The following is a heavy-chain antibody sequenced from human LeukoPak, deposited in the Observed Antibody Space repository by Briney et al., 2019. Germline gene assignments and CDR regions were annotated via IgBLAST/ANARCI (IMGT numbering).Heavy chain of an antibody. D-gene: IGHD6-19*01. J-gene: IGHJ3*02. CDR2: TSYSRTT. CDR3: AKLGHSDGWYLGAFDI. V-gene: IGHV4-59*08. Sequence: SETLSPTCAVSGGSITGHYWNWIRQTPGMRLEWIGYTSYSRTTIYNSYFKGRATMSIDTSKNHLYLNLTSVTATDTAVYYCAKLGHSDGWYLGAFDIWGQGTTVIVSS. CDR1: GGSITGHY.